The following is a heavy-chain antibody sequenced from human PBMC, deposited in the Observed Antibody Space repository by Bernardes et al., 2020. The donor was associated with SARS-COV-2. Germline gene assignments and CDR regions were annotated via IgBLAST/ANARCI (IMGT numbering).Heavy chain of an antibody. Sequence: GGSLRLSCAASGFTFDDYAMHWVRQAPGKGLEWVSGISWNSGSIGYADSVKGRFTISRDNAKNSLYLQMNSLRAEDTALYYCASAGNFDYWGQGTLVTVSS. D-gene: IGHD6-13*01. V-gene: IGHV3-9*01. CDR3: ASAGNFDY. CDR1: GFTFDDYA. J-gene: IGHJ4*02. CDR2: ISWNSGSI.